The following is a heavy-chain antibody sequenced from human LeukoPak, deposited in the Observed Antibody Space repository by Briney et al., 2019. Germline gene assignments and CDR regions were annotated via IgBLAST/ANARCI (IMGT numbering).Heavy chain of an antibody. Sequence: PGGSLGLSCAASGFTFSSYAMSWVRQAPGKGLEWVSAISGSGGSTYYADSVKGRFTISRDNSKNTLYLQMNSLRAEDTAVYYCAKAVPRITIFGVVISSTYFDYWGQGTLVTVSS. D-gene: IGHD3-3*01. J-gene: IGHJ4*02. CDR3: AKAVPRITIFGVVISSTYFDY. CDR1: GFTFSSYA. CDR2: ISGSGGST. V-gene: IGHV3-23*01.